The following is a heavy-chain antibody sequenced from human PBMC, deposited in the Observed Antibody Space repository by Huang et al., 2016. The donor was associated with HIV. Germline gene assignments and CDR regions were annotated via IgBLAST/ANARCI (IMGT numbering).Heavy chain of an antibody. CDR1: GGTFSSFG. CDR3: ARGSGYYPNYFDY. Sequence: QVQLVQSGAEVKKPGSSVRVSCKTSGGTFSSFGFSWVRQAPGQGLEWMVGRVGMLGTGNYEQKFQGRLTITADEFTSTAYMELTSLSSEYTAVYYCARGSGYYPNYFDYWGPGTLVTISS. CDR2: RVGMLGTG. J-gene: IGHJ4*02. D-gene: IGHD3-22*01. V-gene: IGHV1-69*13.